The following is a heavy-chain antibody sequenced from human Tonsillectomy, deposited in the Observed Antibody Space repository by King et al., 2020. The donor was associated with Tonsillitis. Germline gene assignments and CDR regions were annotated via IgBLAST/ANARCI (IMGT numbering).Heavy chain of an antibody. CDR2: ITPAFGTA. V-gene: IGHV1-69*01. CDR1: GDSFSSYT. CDR3: SRDMHRRPPKFDP. Sequence: VQLVESGAEVKKPGSSVKVSCTVSGDSFSSYTINWVRQAPGQGLEWVGGITPAFGTAEYAQKFQGRVTITADESTRTAYIEVTSLRSDETTVYYCSRDMHRRPPKFDPWGQGTLVIVSS. J-gene: IGHJ5*02. D-gene: IGHD2-2*01.